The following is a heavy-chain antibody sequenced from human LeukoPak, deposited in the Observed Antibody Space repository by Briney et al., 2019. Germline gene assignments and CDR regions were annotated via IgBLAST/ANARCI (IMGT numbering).Heavy chain of an antibody. CDR1: GLNFKFYA. V-gene: IGHV3-23*01. Sequence: GGSLTLSCAVSGLNFKFYAMSWVRQAPGKGLEWVSGISGRGDSADYADSVKGRFTISRDNAKNTLYLQMNSLRAEDTAVYCCARVVGYYYMDVWGKGTTVTVSS. CDR2: ISGRGDSA. D-gene: IGHD1-26*01. J-gene: IGHJ6*03. CDR3: ARVVGYYYMDV.